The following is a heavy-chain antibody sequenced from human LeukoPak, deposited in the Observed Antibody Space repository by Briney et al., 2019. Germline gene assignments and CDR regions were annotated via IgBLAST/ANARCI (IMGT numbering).Heavy chain of an antibody. CDR1: GGSFSGYY. D-gene: IGHD6-6*01. Sequence: PSETLSLTCAVYGGSFSGYYWSWIRQPPGKGLEWIGEINHSGSTNYNPSLKSRVTISVDTSKNQFSLKLSSVTAADTAVYYCAGGMSIAAPYYRGQGNLGTGPS. V-gene: IGHV4-34*01. CDR2: INHSGST. J-gene: IGHJ4*02. CDR3: AGGMSIAAPYY.